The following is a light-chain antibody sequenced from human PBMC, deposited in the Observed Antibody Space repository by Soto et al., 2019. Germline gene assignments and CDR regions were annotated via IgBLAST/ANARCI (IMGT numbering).Light chain of an antibody. V-gene: IGLV2-11*01. CDR3: CSYAGSYSYV. CDR2: DIS. J-gene: IGLJ1*01. Sequence: QSALTQPRSVSGSPGQSVTISCTGTSYDVGDYKYVSWYRQHPGKAPKLMIYDISERPSGVPDRFSGSKSGNTASPTISGLQAEDEADYYCCSYAGSYSYVFGTGTKVTVL. CDR1: SYDVGDYKY.